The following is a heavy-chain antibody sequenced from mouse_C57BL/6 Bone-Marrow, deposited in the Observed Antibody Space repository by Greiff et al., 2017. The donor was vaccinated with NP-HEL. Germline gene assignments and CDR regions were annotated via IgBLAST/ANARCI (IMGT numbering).Heavy chain of an antibody. Sequence: EVMLVESGGGLVQPGGSLKLSCAASGFTFSDYYMYWVRQTPEKRLEWVAYISHGGGSTYYPDTVKGRFTISRDNAKNTLYLQVSRLKSEDTAMYYCARQAYYSIFGFAYWGQGTLVTVSA. CDR1: GFTFSDYY. J-gene: IGHJ3*01. CDR3: ARQAYYSIFGFAY. D-gene: IGHD2-5*01. V-gene: IGHV5-12*01. CDR2: ISHGGGST.